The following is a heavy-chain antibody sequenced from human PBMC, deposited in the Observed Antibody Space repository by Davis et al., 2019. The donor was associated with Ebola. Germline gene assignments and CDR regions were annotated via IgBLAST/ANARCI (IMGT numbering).Heavy chain of an antibody. Sequence: WLRQHPGKGLEWIAYMYYSGSTYYNPSLRSRVTISLVTSKKQFSLKLSYMTAADTTMYYCARGEDFGSGNYFPFEFWGQGTLVTVSS. CDR2: MYYSGST. CDR3: ARGEDFGSGNYFPFEF. V-gene: IGHV4-31*02. J-gene: IGHJ4*02. D-gene: IGHD3-10*01.